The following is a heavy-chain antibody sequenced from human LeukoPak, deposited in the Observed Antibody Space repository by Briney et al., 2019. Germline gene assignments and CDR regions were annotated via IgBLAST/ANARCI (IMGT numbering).Heavy chain of an antibody. CDR3: ARERKYYYDSSGYHVIAFDI. Sequence: KTSETLSLTCTVSGGSISSNSYYWGWIRQPPGKGLEWIGGIYHSGSTYYQPSLKSPVTIYVDTSKNQFSLKLSSVTAADTAVYYCARERKYYYDSSGYHVIAFDIWGQGTMVTVSS. J-gene: IGHJ3*02. V-gene: IGHV4-39*02. CDR1: GGSISSNSYY. D-gene: IGHD3-22*01. CDR2: IYHSGST.